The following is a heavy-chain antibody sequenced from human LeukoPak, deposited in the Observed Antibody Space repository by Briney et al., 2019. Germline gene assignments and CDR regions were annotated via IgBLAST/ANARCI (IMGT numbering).Heavy chain of an antibody. D-gene: IGHD2-15*01. V-gene: IGHV3-7*03. CDR1: GFTFSRHW. J-gene: IGHJ4*02. CDR2: IKQDGSAK. Sequence: GGSLRLSCAASGFTFSRHWMYWVRQAPGKGLEWVANIKQDGSAKPYVDSVKGRFTISRDSAKNSLFLQMNSLRAEDTAVYYCARDNGWSADFWGQGTLVTVSS. CDR3: ARDNGWSADF.